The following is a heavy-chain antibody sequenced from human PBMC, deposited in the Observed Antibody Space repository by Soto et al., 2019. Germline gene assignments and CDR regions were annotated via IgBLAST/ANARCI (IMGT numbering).Heavy chain of an antibody. J-gene: IGHJ4*02. CDR2: IYYSGST. D-gene: IGHD6-6*01. Sequence: SETLSLTCTVSGGSISSSSYYWGWIRQPPGKGLEWIGSIYYSGSTYYNPSLKSRVTISVDTSKNQFSLKLSSVTAADTAVYYCARQFSIAARPRYFDYWGQGTLVTVSS. CDR3: ARQFSIAARPRYFDY. CDR1: GGSISSSSYY. V-gene: IGHV4-39*01.